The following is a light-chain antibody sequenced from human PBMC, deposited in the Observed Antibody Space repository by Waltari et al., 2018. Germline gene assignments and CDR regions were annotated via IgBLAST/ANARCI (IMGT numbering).Light chain of an antibody. V-gene: IGLV1-44*01. CDR2: SNH. Sequence: QSVLTQPPSVSGTPGQRVTISCSGSSSNIGSRTMNWYRQLPGTAPKLLIFSNHLRPAGVPDRLSASKSGTSASLIISGLQSEDEGTYYCSTWDDILNNLVFGGGTKLTVL. J-gene: IGLJ2*01. CDR3: STWDDILNNLV. CDR1: SSNIGSRT.